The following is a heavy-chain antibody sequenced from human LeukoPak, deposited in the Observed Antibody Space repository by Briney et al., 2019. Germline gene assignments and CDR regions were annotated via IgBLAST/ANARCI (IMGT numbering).Heavy chain of an antibody. CDR3: ARDQPIAVAGYFDY. V-gene: IGHV3-21*01. J-gene: IGHJ4*02. CDR2: ISSSSSYI. D-gene: IGHD6-19*01. Sequence: GGSLRLSCAASGFTFSSYSMNWVRQAPGKGLEWVSSISSSSSYIYYADSVKGRFTISRDNAKNSLYLQMNSLRAEDTAVYYCARDQPIAVAGYFDYWGQGTLVTVTS. CDR1: GFTFSSYS.